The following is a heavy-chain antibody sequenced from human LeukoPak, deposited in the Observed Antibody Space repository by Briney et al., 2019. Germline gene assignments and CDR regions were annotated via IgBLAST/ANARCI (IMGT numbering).Heavy chain of an antibody. D-gene: IGHD3-3*01. CDR3: ARDTYDFWSGYLGWFDP. CDR1: GGTFGSYA. Sequence: ASVKVSCKASGGTFGSYAISWVRQAPGQGLGWMGRIIPIFGTANYAQKFQGRVTITTDESTSTAYMELSSLRSEDTAVYYCARDTYDFWSGYLGWFDPWGQGTLVTVSS. V-gene: IGHV1-69*05. CDR2: IIPIFGTA. J-gene: IGHJ5*02.